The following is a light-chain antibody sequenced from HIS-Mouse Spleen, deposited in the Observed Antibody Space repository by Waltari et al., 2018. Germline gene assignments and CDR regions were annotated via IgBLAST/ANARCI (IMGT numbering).Light chain of an antibody. CDR1: NIGSKS. Sequence: SYVLTQPPSVSVAPGKTARITCGGNNIGSKSVHWYQQKPGQAPVLVVYDDSDRPSGLPERFSGSNSGNTATLTIGRVEAGDEADYYGQVWDSSSDHVVFGGGTKLTVL. CDR3: QVWDSSSDHVV. CDR2: DDS. J-gene: IGLJ2*01. V-gene: IGLV3-21*03.